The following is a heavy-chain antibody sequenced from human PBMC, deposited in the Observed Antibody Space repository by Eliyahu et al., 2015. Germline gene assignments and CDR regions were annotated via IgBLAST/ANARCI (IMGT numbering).Heavy chain of an antibody. J-gene: IGHJ4*02. V-gene: IGHV1-3*01. CDR1: GYTFTSYI. Sequence: QVQLVQSGVEVRKPGASVKVSCKGSGYTFTSYIIHWVRQAAGQRLEWMGWINAGNGNTKYSQKFYGRVTFTRDTSASTAYMELNSLRSEDTAVYYCARGYGDDPDYWGQGTLVTVSS. CDR3: ARGYGDDPDY. CDR2: INAGNGNT. D-gene: IGHD4-17*01.